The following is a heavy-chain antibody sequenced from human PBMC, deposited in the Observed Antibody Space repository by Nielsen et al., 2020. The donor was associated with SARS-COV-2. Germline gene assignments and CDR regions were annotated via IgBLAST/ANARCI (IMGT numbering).Heavy chain of an antibody. Sequence: CHAPRRGVEWIGSIYYSGSTYYNPSLKSRVTISVDTSKNQFSLKLSSVTAADTAVYYCARDLLIYCGGDCGYDYWGQGTLVTVSS. D-gene: IGHD2-21*02. CDR2: IYYSGST. J-gene: IGHJ4*02. CDR3: ARDLLIYCGGDCGYDY. V-gene: IGHV4-39*07.